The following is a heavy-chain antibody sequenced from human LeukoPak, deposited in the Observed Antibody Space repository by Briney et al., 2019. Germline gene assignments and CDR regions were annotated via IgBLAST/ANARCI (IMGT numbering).Heavy chain of an antibody. Sequence: PSETLSLTCTVSGGSISSSSYYWGWIRQPPGKGLEWIGSIYYSGSTYYNPSLKSRVTISVDTSKNQFSLKLSSVTAADTAVYYCARRARGFGESPFDYWGRGTLVTVSS. D-gene: IGHD3-10*01. CDR3: ARRARGFGESPFDY. V-gene: IGHV4-39*01. J-gene: IGHJ4*02. CDR1: GGSISSSSYY. CDR2: IYYSGST.